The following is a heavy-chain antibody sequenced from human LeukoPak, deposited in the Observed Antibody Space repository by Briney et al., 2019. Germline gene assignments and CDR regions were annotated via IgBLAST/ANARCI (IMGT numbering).Heavy chain of an antibody. D-gene: IGHD3-16*01. Sequence: PGGSLRLSCAASGFTFDDYAMHWVRQAPGKGLEWVSGISWNSGSIGYADSVKGRFTISRDNSKNTLYLQMNSLRAEDTAVYYCAKDQPLGEVDYWGQGTLVTVSS. V-gene: IGHV3-9*01. J-gene: IGHJ4*02. CDR3: AKDQPLGEVDY. CDR2: ISWNSGSI. CDR1: GFTFDDYA.